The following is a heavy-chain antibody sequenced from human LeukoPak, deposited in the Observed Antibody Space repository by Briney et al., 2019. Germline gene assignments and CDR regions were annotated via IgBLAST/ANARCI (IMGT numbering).Heavy chain of an antibody. Sequence: ASVKVSCKTSRGTFSSYSISWVRQAPGQGLEWMGGIIPFFDTANYAQRFQGRVTITADKSTSTAYMELSSLRSDDTAVYYCARVPSPIIYDSSNYWADAFDIWGQGTMVTVSS. CDR2: IIPFFDTA. CDR3: ARVPSPIIYDSSNYWADAFDI. J-gene: IGHJ3*02. D-gene: IGHD3-22*01. CDR1: RGTFSSYS. V-gene: IGHV1-69*06.